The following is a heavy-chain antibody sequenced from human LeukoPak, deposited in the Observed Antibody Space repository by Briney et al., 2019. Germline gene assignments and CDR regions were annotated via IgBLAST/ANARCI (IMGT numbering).Heavy chain of an antibody. Sequence: GRCLRLSCAASGFTFSSYGMHWVRQAPGKGLEWVAVIWYDGSNKYYADSVKGRFTISRDNSKNTLYLQMNSLRAEDTAVYYCARRRDDLDAFDIWGQGTMVTVSS. CDR3: ARRRDDLDAFDI. CDR1: GFTFSSYG. CDR2: IWYDGSNK. V-gene: IGHV3-33*01. J-gene: IGHJ3*02.